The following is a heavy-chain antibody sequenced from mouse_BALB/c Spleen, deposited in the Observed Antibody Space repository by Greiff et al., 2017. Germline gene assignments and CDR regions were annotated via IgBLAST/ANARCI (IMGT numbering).Heavy chain of an antibody. CDR3: TREDRWFAD. CDR2: IWGDGST. Sequence: QVQLKESGPGLVAPSQSLSITCTVSGFSLTGYGVNWVRQPPGKGLEWLGMIWGDGSTDKNSPLNSRLSISKDNSKDHIILKMNRMQTDDTARYYWTREDRWFADWGEGTLVTVSA. J-gene: IGHJ3*01. CDR1: GFSLTGYG. V-gene: IGHV2-6-7*01. D-gene: IGHD3-3*01.